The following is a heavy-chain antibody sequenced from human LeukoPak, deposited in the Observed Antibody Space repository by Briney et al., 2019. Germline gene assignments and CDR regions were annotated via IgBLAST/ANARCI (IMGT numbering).Heavy chain of an antibody. V-gene: IGHV3-23*01. CDR3: AKGTLGSCSGAACYEFDN. CDR2: ITATGRDT. J-gene: IGHJ4*02. D-gene: IGHD2-2*01. CDR1: GFSFTTYA. Sequence: GGSLSLSFVASGFSFTTYAMNWVRQAPGKRLEWVSSITATGRDTYYALSVKGRITISRDNSKNTLYLQMNSLRADDTALYYCAKGTLGSCSGAACYEFDNWGQGTLVTVSS.